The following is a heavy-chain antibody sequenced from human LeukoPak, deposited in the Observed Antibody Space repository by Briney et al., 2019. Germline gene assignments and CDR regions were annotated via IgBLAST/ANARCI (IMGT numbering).Heavy chain of an antibody. CDR1: GGSISSGGYY. V-gene: IGHV4-31*03. CDR3: ARSGPHYGWYYFDY. D-gene: IGHD6-19*01. Sequence: SETLSLTCTVSGGSISSGGYYWTWIRQHPGKGLEWIGYIYYSGSTDYNPSLKSRLTISLDTSKNQFSLKLSSVTAADTAVYFCARSGPHYGWYYFDYCGQGTLVTVSS. J-gene: IGHJ4*02. CDR2: IYYSGST.